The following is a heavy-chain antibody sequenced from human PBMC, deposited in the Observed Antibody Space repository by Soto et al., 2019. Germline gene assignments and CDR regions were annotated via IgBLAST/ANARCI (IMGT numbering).Heavy chain of an antibody. CDR3: ARAAYQEVLLWFGELPNLGYYGMDV. D-gene: IGHD3-10*01. CDR2: ISSSSSYI. J-gene: IGHJ6*02. Sequence: EVQLVESGGGLVKPGGSLRLSCAASGFTFSSYSMNWVRQAPGKGLEWVSSISSSSSYIYYADSVKGRFTISRDNAKNSLYLQMNSLRAEDTAVYYCARAAYQEVLLWFGELPNLGYYGMDVWGQGTTVTVSS. V-gene: IGHV3-21*01. CDR1: GFTFSSYS.